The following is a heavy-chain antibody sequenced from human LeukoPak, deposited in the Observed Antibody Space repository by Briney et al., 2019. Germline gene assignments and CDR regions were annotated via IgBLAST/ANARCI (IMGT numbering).Heavy chain of an antibody. CDR3: ARDWYDYVWGSYRYNDY. CDR2: ISAYNGNT. V-gene: IGHV1-18*01. Sequence: ASVKVSCKASGYTFTSYGISWVRQAPGQGLEWMGWISAYNGNTNYAQKLQGRVTMTTDTSTSTAYMELRSLRSDDTAVYYCARDWYDYVWGSYRYNDYWGQGTLVTVSS. D-gene: IGHD3-16*02. J-gene: IGHJ4*02. CDR1: GYTFTSYG.